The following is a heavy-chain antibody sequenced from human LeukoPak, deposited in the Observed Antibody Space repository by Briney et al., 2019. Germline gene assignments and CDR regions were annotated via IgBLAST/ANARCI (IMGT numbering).Heavy chain of an antibody. D-gene: IGHD2-15*01. V-gene: IGHV4-39*07. Sequence: SETLSLTCTVSGGSITSSSYYWGWIRQPPGKGLEWIGRIYYSGSTYYNPSLKSRVTISVDTSKNQFSLKLSSVTAADTAVYYCARDQRYCSGGSCYSRFDYWGQGTLVTVSS. CDR3: ARDQRYCSGGSCYSRFDY. J-gene: IGHJ4*02. CDR1: GGSITSSSYY. CDR2: IYYSGST.